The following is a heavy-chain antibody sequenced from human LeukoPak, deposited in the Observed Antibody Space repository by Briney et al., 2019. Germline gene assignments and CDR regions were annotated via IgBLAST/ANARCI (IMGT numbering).Heavy chain of an antibody. CDR3: ARAPRWSGSTSFFGY. CDR2: IYYTGST. D-gene: IGHD3-10*02. J-gene: IGHJ4*02. CDR1: GGSISSYF. V-gene: IGHV4-59*01. Sequence: SETLSLTCTLSGGSISSYFWSWIRQPPGKKLEWVGYIYYTGSTNYNPSLKSRVTISVDTSKNQFSLKLNSMTAADTAVYYCARAPRWSGSTSFFGYWGQGTLVTVSS.